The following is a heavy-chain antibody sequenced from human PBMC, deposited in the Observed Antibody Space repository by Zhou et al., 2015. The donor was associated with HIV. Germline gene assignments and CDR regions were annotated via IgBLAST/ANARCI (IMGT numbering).Heavy chain of an antibody. CDR3: ARLGGYGSGSYYFDY. CDR1: GGTFSSYA. J-gene: IGHJ4*02. D-gene: IGHD3-10*01. Sequence: QVQLVQSGAEVKKPGSSVKVSCRASGGTFSSYAINWVRQAPGQGLEWMGGIIPIFGTASYTQKLQGRVTITADESTSTAYMELSTLRSEDTAIYFCARLGGYGSGSYYFDYWGQGTLVTVSP. CDR2: IIPIFGTA. V-gene: IGHV1-69*01.